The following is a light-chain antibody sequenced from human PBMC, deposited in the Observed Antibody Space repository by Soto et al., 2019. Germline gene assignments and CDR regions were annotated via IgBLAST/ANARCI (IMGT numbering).Light chain of an antibody. J-gene: IGLJ1*01. CDR3: CSYAGSSTYV. V-gene: IGLV2-23*01. CDR2: EGN. CDR1: SSDVGSYNL. Sequence: QSVLTQPASVSGSPGQSITISCTGTSSDVGSYNLVSWYQQHPGKAPKLMIYEGNKRPSGVSNRFSGSKSGNTASPTISGLQAEDEADYYCCSYAGSSTYVFGTGTKVTVL.